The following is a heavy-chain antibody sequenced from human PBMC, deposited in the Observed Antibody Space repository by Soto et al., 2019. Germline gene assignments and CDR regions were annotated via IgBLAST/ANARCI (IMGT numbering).Heavy chain of an antibody. J-gene: IGHJ4*02. CDR2: ISGAGGST. Sequence: GGSLRLSCEGSGFTFGSYAMSWVRQAPGKGLEWVSLISGAGGSTSYADSVKGRFTISRDNSKSTLYLQMNSLRPEDTATYYCAGDYYDFWSGFLDYWGQGTPVTVSS. V-gene: IGHV3-23*01. CDR3: AGDYYDFWSGFLDY. D-gene: IGHD3-3*01. CDR1: GFTFGSYA.